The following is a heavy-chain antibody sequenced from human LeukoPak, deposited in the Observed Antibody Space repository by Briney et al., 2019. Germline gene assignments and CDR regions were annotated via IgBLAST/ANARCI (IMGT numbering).Heavy chain of an antibody. J-gene: IGHJ4*02. CDR1: GFTFTSYG. CDR2: IWYDGSNK. CDR3: ARADSGNSSPGFDY. D-gene: IGHD4-23*01. Sequence: PGRSLRLSCAVSGFTFTSYGMHWVRQAPGKGREWVADIWYDGSNKYYADSVKVRFTISRDNSKNTVYLQMTSLRADDTAVYYWARADSGNSSPGFDYWGQGTLVSVSS. V-gene: IGHV3-33*01.